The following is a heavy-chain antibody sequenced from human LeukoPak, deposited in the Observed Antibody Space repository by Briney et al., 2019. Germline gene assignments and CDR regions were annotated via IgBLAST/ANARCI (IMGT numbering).Heavy chain of an antibody. J-gene: IGHJ6*03. D-gene: IGHD4-17*01. CDR2: ISSSSSYI. CDR1: GFTFSSYS. Sequence: GGSLRLSCAASGFTFSSYSMNWVRQAPGKGLEWVSSISSSSSYIYYADSVKGRFTISRDNAKNSLYLQMNSLRAEDTAVYYCASYALPYYYMDVWGKGTAVTVSS. CDR3: ASYALPYYYMDV. V-gene: IGHV3-21*01.